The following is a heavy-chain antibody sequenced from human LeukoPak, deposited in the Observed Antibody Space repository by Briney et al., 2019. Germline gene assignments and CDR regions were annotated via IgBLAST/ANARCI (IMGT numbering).Heavy chain of an antibody. Sequence: GGSLRLSCAASKFTFSNYSMNWLRQAPGKGLEWVSSISSRGRTISYADSVKGLFTISRDNAKNSLYLQMNSLRAEDTAVYYCARSSSRYCSGGSCYSGVLGYFDYWGQGTLVTVSS. CDR2: ISSRGRTI. J-gene: IGHJ4*02. CDR1: KFTFSNYS. V-gene: IGHV3-48*01. D-gene: IGHD2-15*01. CDR3: ARSSSRYCSGGSCYSGVLGYFDY.